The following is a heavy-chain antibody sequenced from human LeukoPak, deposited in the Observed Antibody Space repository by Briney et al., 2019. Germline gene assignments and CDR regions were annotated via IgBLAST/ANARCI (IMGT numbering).Heavy chain of an antibody. J-gene: IGHJ4*02. Sequence: ASVKVSCKASGYTFTSYGISWVRQAPGQGLEWMGWISPYNGNTNYAQKLQGRVTITRNTSISTAYMELSSLRSEDTAVYYCARAASGGPYSSSWYLKNWGQGTLVTVSS. CDR3: ARAASGGPYSSSWYLKN. CDR1: GYTFTSYG. CDR2: ISPYNGNT. D-gene: IGHD6-13*01. V-gene: IGHV1-18*01.